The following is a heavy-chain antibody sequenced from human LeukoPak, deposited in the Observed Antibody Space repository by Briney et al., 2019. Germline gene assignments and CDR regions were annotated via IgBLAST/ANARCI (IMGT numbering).Heavy chain of an antibody. J-gene: IGHJ6*02. Sequence: XXAPGXGXXXVAVIWYDGSNKYYADSVKGRFTISRDNSKNTLYLQMNSLRAEDTAVYYCARETTVTTKDGMDVWGQGTTVTVSS. CDR3: ARETTVTTKDGMDV. V-gene: IGHV3-33*01. D-gene: IGHD4-17*01. CDR2: IWYDGSNK.